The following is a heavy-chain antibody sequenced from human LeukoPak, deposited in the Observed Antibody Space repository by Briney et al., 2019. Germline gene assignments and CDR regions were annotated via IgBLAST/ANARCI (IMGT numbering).Heavy chain of an antibody. CDR1: GFPFRSHW. J-gene: IGHJ4*02. Sequence: GGSLRLSCAASGFPFRSHWMRWVRQVPGKGLVWVSHISTDGTTTNYADSVKGRFTISRDSAKDTLYLQLNSLRAEDTAIYYCARSLGYSSGGWGQGTLVTVSS. V-gene: IGHV3-74*01. CDR2: ISTDGTTT. D-gene: IGHD2-15*01. CDR3: ARSLGYSSGG.